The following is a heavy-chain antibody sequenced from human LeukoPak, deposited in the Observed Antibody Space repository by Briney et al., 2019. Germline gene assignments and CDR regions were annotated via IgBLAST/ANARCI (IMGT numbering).Heavy chain of an antibody. V-gene: IGHV3-9*01. CDR1: GFTFDGYA. D-gene: IGHD2-2*01. CDR2: ISWNSGSI. Sequence: GGSLRLSCAASGFTFDGYAMHWVRQAPGKGLEWVSGISWNSGSIGYADSVKGRFTISRDNAKNSLYLQMNSLRAEDTALYYCAKGPPEYCSSTSCYPPYYFDYWGQGTLVTVSS. CDR3: AKGPPEYCSSTSCYPPYYFDY. J-gene: IGHJ4*02.